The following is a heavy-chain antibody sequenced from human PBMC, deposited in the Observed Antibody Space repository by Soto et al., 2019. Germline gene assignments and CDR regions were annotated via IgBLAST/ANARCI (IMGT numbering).Heavy chain of an antibody. CDR2: ISGRSIYI. J-gene: IGHJ4*02. Sequence: SLRLPCAASGFTFSSYSMNWVRQAPGKGLEWVSSISGRSIYIYYADSVKGRFTISRDNAKSSLYLQMDSLRAEDTAVYYCARDRIGYENYFDYWGQGTLVTVSS. V-gene: IGHV3-21*01. D-gene: IGHD5-12*01. CDR1: GFTFSSYS. CDR3: ARDRIGYENYFDY.